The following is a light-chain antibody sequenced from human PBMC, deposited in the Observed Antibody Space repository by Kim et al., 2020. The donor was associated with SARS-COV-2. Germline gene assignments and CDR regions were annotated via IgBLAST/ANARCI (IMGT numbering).Light chain of an antibody. V-gene: IGLV3-19*01. Sequence: VALGQTVRITCQGDSLRSYYATWYKQKPGQAPILVIYGKNNRPSGIPDRFSGSSSGNTASLTITGTQAGDEADYYCNSRDSNDNVVFGGGTQLTVL. CDR1: SLRSYY. J-gene: IGLJ2*01. CDR3: NSRDSNDNVV. CDR2: GKN.